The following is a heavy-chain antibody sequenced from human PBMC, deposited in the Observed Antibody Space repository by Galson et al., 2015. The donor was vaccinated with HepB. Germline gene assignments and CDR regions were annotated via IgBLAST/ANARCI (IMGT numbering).Heavy chain of an antibody. CDR2: INSDGGSR. J-gene: IGHJ4*02. CDR1: GFTFSRYW. Sequence: SLRLSCAASGFTFSRYWMHWVRQAPGKGLVWVSRINSDGGSRSYADSVKGRFTISRDNAKNTLYLQMNSLRAEDTAVYYCARDLRDDSNFQGYWGQGTLVTVSS. D-gene: IGHD5-24*01. V-gene: IGHV3-74*01. CDR3: ARDLRDDSNFQGY.